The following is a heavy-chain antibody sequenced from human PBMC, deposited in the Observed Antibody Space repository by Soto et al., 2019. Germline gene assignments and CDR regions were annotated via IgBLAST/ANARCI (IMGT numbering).Heavy chain of an antibody. CDR1: GGSISSYY. CDR3: ARDFAYFDS. J-gene: IGHJ4*02. CDR2: VYHTGRT. Sequence: SETLSLTCTVSGGSISSYYWSWIRQPPGKGLEWIGYVYHTGRTSYNPSLKSRVSISMDTSKNQFSLNLDSVTAADTAVYFCARDFAYFDSWGQGTLVTVSS. D-gene: IGHD3-3*01. V-gene: IGHV4-59*01.